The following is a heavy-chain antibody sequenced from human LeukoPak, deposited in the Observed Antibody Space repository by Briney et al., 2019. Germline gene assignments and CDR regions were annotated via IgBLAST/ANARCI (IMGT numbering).Heavy chain of an antibody. D-gene: IGHD2-15*01. CDR2: IYPSGAS. J-gene: IGHJ5*02. Sequence: PSQTLSLTCAVSGGSISSGGFSWRWARQPPGKGLEWIVYIYPSGASNYSPSLKRRVTILLNSSKNQFSLKLSSVTAADTAVYYCARGVTGVVVAARTSQHHWFDPWGQGTLVTVSS. CDR3: ARGVTGVVVAARTSQHHWFDP. CDR1: GGSISSGGFS. V-gene: IGHV4-30-2*01.